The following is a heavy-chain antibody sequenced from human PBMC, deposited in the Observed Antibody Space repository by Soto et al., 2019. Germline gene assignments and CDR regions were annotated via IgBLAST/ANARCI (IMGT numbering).Heavy chain of an antibody. CDR2: MNVNTGGT. V-gene: IGHV1-2*02. CDR1: GYTFTDSY. Sequence: ASVKVSCKASGYTFTDSYLHWVRQAPGQRLEWMGWMNVNTGGTNSPQKFQDRVTMTRDTSISTAYMELSRLRSDDTAVYYCATSQEMATIANPFDYWGQGTLVTVSS. D-gene: IGHD5-12*01. CDR3: ATSQEMATIANPFDY. J-gene: IGHJ4*02.